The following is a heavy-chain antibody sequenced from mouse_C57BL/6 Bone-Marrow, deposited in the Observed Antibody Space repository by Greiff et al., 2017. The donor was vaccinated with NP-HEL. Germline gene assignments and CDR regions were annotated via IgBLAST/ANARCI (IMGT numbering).Heavy chain of an antibody. CDR3: ARWGLPWLCSFAY. V-gene: IGHV1-55*01. J-gene: IGHJ3*01. CDR1: GYTFTSYW. Sequence: QVQLQQPGAELVKPGASVKMSCKASGYTFTSYWITWVKQRPGQGLEWIGDIYPGSGSTNYNEKFKSKATLTVDTSSSTAHMQLSSLTSEDSAVYYCARWGLPWLCSFAYWGQGTLVTVSA. CDR2: IYPGSGST. D-gene: IGHD2-4*01.